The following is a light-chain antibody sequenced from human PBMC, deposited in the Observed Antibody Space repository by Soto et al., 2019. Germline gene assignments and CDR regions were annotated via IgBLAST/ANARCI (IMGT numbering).Light chain of an antibody. CDR2: EGS. V-gene: IGLV2-23*01. CDR3: CSYAGSSTSLYV. J-gene: IGLJ1*01. CDR1: SSDVGSYNL. Sequence: QSVLTHPASVSGSPGQSITISCTGTSSDVGSYNLVSWYQQHPGKAPKLMIYEGSKRPSGVSNRFSGSKSGNTASLTISGLQAEDEADYYCCSYAGSSTSLYVFGTRTNLPVL.